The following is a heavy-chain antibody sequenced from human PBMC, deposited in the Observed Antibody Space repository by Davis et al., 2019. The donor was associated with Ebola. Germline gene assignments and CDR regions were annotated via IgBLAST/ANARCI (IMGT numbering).Heavy chain of an antibody. D-gene: IGHD3-9*01. CDR1: GFSFFSYG. CDR2: ISYHGTYK. V-gene: IGHV3-30*18. J-gene: IGHJ6*04. Sequence: GESLKISCAASGFSFFSYGMHWVRQAPGKGPEWVAIISYHGTYKNYADSVKGRFIISRDNPKNTLYLEINSLRPEDTAVYYCAKDQAVDIYDTLTGYYSYAMDVWGKGTTVTVSS. CDR3: AKDQAVDIYDTLTGYYSYAMDV.